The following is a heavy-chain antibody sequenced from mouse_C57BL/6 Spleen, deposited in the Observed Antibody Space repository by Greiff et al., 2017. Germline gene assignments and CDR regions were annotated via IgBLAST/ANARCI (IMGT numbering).Heavy chain of an antibody. CDR3: ARSGSQYAY. Sequence: QVQLQQPGAELVKPGASVKLSCKASGYTFTSYWMQWVKQRPGQGLEWIGEIDPSDSYTNYNQKFKGKATLTVDTSSSTAYMQLSGLTSEDSAVYYCARSGSQYAYWGQGTLVTVSA. J-gene: IGHJ3*01. CDR1: GYTFTSYW. D-gene: IGHD1-1*01. CDR2: IDPSDSYT. V-gene: IGHV1-50*01.